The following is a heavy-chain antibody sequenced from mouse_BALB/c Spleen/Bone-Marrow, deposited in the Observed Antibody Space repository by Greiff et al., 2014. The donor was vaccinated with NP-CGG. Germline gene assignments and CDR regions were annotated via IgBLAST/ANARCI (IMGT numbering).Heavy chain of an antibody. V-gene: IGHV5-4*02. CDR3: ARDRGVQGYAMDY. CDR1: GLTFSDYY. CDR2: ISDGSTYT. D-gene: IGHD2-14*01. Sequence: EVKLVESGGGLVKPGGSLKLSCAASGLTFSDYYMYWVRQTPEKRLEWVATISDGSTYTYYPDSVKGRFTISRDNAKNNLYLQMSSLKSEDTALYYCARDRGVQGYAMDYWGQGTSVTVSS. J-gene: IGHJ4*01.